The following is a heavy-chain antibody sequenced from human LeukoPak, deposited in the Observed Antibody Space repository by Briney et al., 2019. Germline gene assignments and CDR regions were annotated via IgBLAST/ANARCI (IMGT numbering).Heavy chain of an antibody. J-gene: IGHJ4*02. V-gene: IGHV4-39*01. CDR1: GGSISSSSYY. Sequence: SETLSLTCTVSGGSISSSSYYWGWIRQPPGKGLEWIGSIYYSGSTYYNPSLKSRVTISVDTSKNQFSLKLSSVTATDTAVYYCARHIYVWGCYPDYWGQGTLVTVSS. D-gene: IGHD3-16*02. CDR2: IYYSGST. CDR3: ARHIYVWGCYPDY.